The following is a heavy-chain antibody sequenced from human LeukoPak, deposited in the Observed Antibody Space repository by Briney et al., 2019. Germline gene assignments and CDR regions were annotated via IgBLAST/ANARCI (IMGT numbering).Heavy chain of an antibody. V-gene: IGHV4-59*11. CDR1: GGSISSHY. CDR3: AALLGSFDY. Sequence: SETLSLTCTVSGGSISSHYWSWIRQPPGKGLEWIGYIYYSGRTNYNPYLKSRVTMSVDTSKNQFSLKLSSVTAADTAVYYCAALLGSFDYWGQGTLVTVSS. D-gene: IGHD7-27*01. J-gene: IGHJ4*02. CDR2: IYYSGRT.